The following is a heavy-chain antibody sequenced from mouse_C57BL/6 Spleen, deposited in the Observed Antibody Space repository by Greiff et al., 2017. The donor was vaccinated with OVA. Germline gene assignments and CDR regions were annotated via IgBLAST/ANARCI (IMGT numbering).Heavy chain of an antibody. CDR1: GYTFTDYY. D-gene: IGHD2-10*02. CDR2: LYPGRGNT. J-gene: IGHJ1*03. V-gene: IGHV1-76*01. Sequence: QVQLKESGAELVRPGASVKLSCKASGYTFTDYYINWVKQRPGQGLEWIARLYPGRGNTYYNEKFKGQATLTAETSSSTAYMPLSSLTSEDSAVYFCASQGRYGNYGGGYFDVWGTGTTVTVSS. CDR3: ASQGRYGNYGGGYFDV.